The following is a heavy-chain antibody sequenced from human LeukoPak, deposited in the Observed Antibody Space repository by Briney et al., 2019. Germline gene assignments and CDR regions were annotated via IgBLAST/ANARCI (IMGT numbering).Heavy chain of an antibody. V-gene: IGHV1-2*02. J-gene: IGHJ4*02. D-gene: IGHD6-13*01. CDR1: GYTFTGYY. Sequence: ASVKVSCKASGYTFTGYYIHWVRQAPGQGLEWMGWINPNSGGTNYAQKFQGRVTMTRDTSISTAYMELSRLRSDDTAVYYCARPEGIAAAGWCDYWGQGTLVTVSS. CDR3: ARPEGIAAAGWCDY. CDR2: INPNSGGT.